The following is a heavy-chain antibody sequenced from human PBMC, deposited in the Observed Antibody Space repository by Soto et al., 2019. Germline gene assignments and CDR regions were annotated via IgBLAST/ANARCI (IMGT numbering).Heavy chain of an antibody. CDR3: ARVWGGAVDI. V-gene: IGHV4-59*01. CDR2: IYYSGST. J-gene: IGHJ3*02. CDR1: GGSISSYY. Sequence: QVQLQESGPGLVKPSETLSLTCTVSGGSISSYYWSWIRQPPGKGLEWIGYIYYSGSTNYHPSLKRRFTISVDTSKNQFSLKLSAVTAADTAVYYCARVWGGAVDIWGQGTMVTVSS. D-gene: IGHD3-10*01.